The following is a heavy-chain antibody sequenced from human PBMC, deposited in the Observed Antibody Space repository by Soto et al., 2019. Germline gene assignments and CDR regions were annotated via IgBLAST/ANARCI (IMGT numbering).Heavy chain of an antibody. CDR3: AVDSSGYYSDAFDI. J-gene: IGHJ3*02. CDR1: GYTLTSCD. CDR2: MNPNSGNT. D-gene: IGHD3-22*01. Sequence: APLQVSWKPSGYTLTSCDMSCVRQATGQGLEWMGWMNPNSGNTGYAQKFQGRVTMTRNTSISTAYMELSSLRSEDTAVYYCAVDSSGYYSDAFDIWGQGTMVTVS. V-gene: IGHV1-8*01.